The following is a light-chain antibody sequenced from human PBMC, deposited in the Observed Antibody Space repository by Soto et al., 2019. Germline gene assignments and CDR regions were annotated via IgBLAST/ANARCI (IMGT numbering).Light chain of an antibody. J-gene: IGKJ2*01. CDR3: QQYGSSPNT. CDR1: QSVSRSY. V-gene: IGKV3D-20*01. Sequence: EIVLTQSPATLSLSPGERATLSCGASQSVSRSYLAWYQQKPGLAPRLLIYDASSRATGIPDRFSGSGSGTDFTLTISRLEPEDFAVYYCQQYGSSPNTFGQGTKLEIK. CDR2: DAS.